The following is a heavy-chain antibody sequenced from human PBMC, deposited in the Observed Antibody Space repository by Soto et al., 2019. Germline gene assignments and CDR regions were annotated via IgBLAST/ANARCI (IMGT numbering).Heavy chain of an antibody. V-gene: IGHV4-31*03. CDR1: GGSINSGGYY. CDR2: IYYSGST. J-gene: IGHJ5*02. Sequence: QVHLQESGPGLVKPSQTLSLTCTVSGGSINSGGYYWNWIRQHQGKGLEWIGDIYYSGSTYYNPSLKSRFTISVDTSKNQSALKVSCVTAADTAVYYCARSVYPCGQGTLGTVSS. CDR3: ARSVYP.